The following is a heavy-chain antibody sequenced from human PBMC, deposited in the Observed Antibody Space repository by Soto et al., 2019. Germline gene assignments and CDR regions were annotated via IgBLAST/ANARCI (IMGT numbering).Heavy chain of an antibody. CDR3: ASSNIAAAGFYYYGMDV. CDR2: IYYSGST. V-gene: IGHV4-59*01. J-gene: IGHJ6*02. CDR1: GGSISSYY. Sequence: SETLSLTCTVSGGSISSYYWSWIRQPPGKGLEWIGYIYYSGSTNYNPSLKSRVTISVDTSKNQFSLKLSSVTAADTAVYYCASSNIAAAGFYYYGMDVWGRGTTVRLL. D-gene: IGHD6-13*01.